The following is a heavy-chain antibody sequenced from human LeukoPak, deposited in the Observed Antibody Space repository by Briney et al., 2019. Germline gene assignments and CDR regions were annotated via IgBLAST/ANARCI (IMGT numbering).Heavy chain of an antibody. Sequence: TSETLSLTCAVSGGSISSGGFSWSWIRQPPGKGLEWIGYIFHTGGTYYNPSLESRVTISVDRSKNQFSLRLTSVTAADTAVYYCASRTIGSGSYYYFDLWGRGTLVTVSS. CDR1: GGSISSGGFS. J-gene: IGHJ2*01. D-gene: IGHD3-10*01. V-gene: IGHV4-30-2*01. CDR3: ASRTIGSGSYYYFDL. CDR2: IFHTGGT.